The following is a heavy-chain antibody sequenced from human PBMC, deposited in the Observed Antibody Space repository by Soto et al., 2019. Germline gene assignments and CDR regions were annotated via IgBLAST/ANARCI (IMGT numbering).Heavy chain of an antibody. J-gene: IGHJ5*02. CDR2: IYYSGST. V-gene: IGHV4-61*01. D-gene: IGHD6-19*01. Sequence: SETLSLTCTVSGGSVSSGSYYWSWIRQPPGKGLEWIGYIYYSGSTNYNPSLKSRVTISVDTSKNQFSLKLSSVTAADTAVYYCARVWYRSGWMNWFDQWGQGTLVNVSS. CDR1: GGSVSSGSYY. CDR3: ARVWYRSGWMNWFDQ.